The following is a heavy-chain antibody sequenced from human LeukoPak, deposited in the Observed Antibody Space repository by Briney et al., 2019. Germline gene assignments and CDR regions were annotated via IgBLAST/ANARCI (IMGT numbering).Heavy chain of an antibody. CDR1: LFTFSSYA. D-gene: IGHD7-27*01. Sequence: GGCLRVSCAASLFTFSSYAMSWVRQAPGKGVEWVSAISGSGGSPYYAHSVKGRFTLSRDNSRSMVWLQINSLTAEDTAMYYCGRDLNWGAFDIRGLGTLVTVSS. J-gene: IGHJ3*02. V-gene: IGHV3-23*01. CDR3: GRDLNWGAFDI. CDR2: ISGSGGSP.